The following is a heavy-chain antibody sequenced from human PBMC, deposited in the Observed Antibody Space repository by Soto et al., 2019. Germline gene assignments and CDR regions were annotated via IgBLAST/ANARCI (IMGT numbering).Heavy chain of an antibody. J-gene: IGHJ6*02. V-gene: IGHV4-31*03. CDR2: IYYSGST. Sequence: SETLSLTCTVSGGSISSGGYYWSWIRQHPGKGLEWIGYIYYSGSTYYNPSLKSRVTISVDTSKNQFSLKLSSVTAADTAVYYCARDPGAMVRGVMGEYGMDVWGQGTTVTVSS. CDR1: GGSISSGGYY. D-gene: IGHD3-10*01. CDR3: ARDPGAMVRGVMGEYGMDV.